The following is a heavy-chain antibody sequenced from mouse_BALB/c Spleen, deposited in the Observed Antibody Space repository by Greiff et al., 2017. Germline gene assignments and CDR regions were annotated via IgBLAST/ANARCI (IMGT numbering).Heavy chain of an antibody. CDR1: GYTFTSYW. V-gene: IGHV1-87*01. CDR3: AREEGE. J-gene: IGHJ3*01. Sequence: QVQLQQSGAELARPGASVKLSCKASGYTFTSYWMQWVKQRPGQGLEWIGAIYPGDGDTRYTQKFKGKATLTADKSSSTAYMQLSSLASEDSAVYYCAREEGEWGQGTLVTVSA. CDR2: IYPGDGDT.